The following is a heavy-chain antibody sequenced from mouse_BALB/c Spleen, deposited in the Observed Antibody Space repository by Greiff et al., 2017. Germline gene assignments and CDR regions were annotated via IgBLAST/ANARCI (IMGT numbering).Heavy chain of an antibody. J-gene: IGHJ2*01. CDR2: IRNKANGYTT. V-gene: IGHV7-3*02. CDR3: ARDGRSYFDY. CDR1: GFTFTDYY. Sequence: EVQVVESGGGLVQPGGSLRLSCATSGFTFTDYYMSWVRQPPGKALEWLGFIRNKANGYTTEYSASVKGRFTISRDNSQSILYLQMNTLRAEDSATYYCARDGRSYFDYWGQGTTLTVSS.